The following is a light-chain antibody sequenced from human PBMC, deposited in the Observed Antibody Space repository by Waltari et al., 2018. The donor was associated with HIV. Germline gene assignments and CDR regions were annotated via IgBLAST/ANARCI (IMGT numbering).Light chain of an antibody. Sequence: HSVLTLPPAISAAPRHTVPISCTGTTSNFGNNFLSLYQKLPGTAPKLLIFDNHKRPSGVSDRFSASKSATSATLDITGLHTGDEAEYYCGTWDTSLNAGVFGGGTKVSVL. J-gene: IGLJ2*01. CDR2: DNH. CDR3: GTWDTSLNAGV. V-gene: IGLV1-51*01. CDR1: TSNFGNNF.